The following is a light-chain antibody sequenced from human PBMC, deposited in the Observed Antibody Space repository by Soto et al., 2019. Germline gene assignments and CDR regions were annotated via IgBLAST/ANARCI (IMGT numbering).Light chain of an antibody. V-gene: IGKV2-30*01. J-gene: IGKJ5*01. CDR3: MQGTHWPIT. CDR2: KVS. Sequence: SVPFTPGEPSSISCRSSQSLLNSNGYNYLDWYLQRPGRSPRRLIYKVSNRDSGVPARFSGSGSGTDFALKISRVEAEDVGVYYCMQGTHWPITFGQGTRLENK. CDR1: QSLLNSNGYNY.